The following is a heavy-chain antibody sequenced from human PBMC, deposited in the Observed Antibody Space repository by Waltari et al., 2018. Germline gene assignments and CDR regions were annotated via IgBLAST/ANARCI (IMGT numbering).Heavy chain of an antibody. CDR1: GYNFTGYY. D-gene: IGHD6-19*01. Sequence: VQLVQAGAGGKKPGASVKVSCKASGYNFTGYYMQWVRQAPGKGLEWMGWINPNSGGTNYAQKFQGRVTMTRDTSISTAYMELSRLRSDDTAVYYCASWSSSGWYYFDYWGQGTLVTVSS. CDR2: INPNSGGT. V-gene: IGHV1-2*02. CDR3: ASWSSSGWYYFDY. J-gene: IGHJ4*02.